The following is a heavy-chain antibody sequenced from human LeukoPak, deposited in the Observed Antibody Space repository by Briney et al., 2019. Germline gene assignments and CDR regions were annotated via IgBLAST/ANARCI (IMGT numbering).Heavy chain of an antibody. CDR1: GFTFSSYS. CDR3: ARDYSDYYDSSGFDY. Sequence: GALRLSCAASGFTFSSYSMNWVRQAPGKGLEWVSSISSSSSYIYYADSVKGRFTISRDNAKNSLYLQMNSLRAEDTAVYYCARDYSDYYDSSGFDYWGQGTLVTVSS. V-gene: IGHV3-21*01. J-gene: IGHJ4*02. D-gene: IGHD3-22*01. CDR2: ISSSSSYI.